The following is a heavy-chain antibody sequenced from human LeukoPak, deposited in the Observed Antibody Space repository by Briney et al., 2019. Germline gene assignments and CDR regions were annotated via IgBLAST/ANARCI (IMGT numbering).Heavy chain of an antibody. V-gene: IGHV4-39*01. D-gene: IGHD4-17*01. CDR1: GGSISSSSYY. Sequence: PSETLSLTCTVSGGSISSSSYYWDWIRQPPGKGLEWIGSIYYSGTTYYNPSLKSRVTISVDTSKNQFSLRLNSVTAADTAVYYCARHQDRDYGDLTWGQGTLVTVSS. CDR3: ARHQDRDYGDLT. CDR2: IYYSGTT. J-gene: IGHJ5*02.